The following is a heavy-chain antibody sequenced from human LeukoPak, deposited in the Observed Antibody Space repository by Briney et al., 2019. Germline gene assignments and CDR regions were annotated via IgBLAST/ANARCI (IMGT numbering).Heavy chain of an antibody. Sequence: GESLKISCKGSGYKFTNYWIAWVRQMPGQGLEWLGIIYPRDSDTRYSPSFQGQVSISVDTSIDTAYLQGSSVKASDTAMYYCARLLAAPYYINFWGQGTLVTVSS. D-gene: IGHD6-25*01. CDR2: IYPRDSDT. CDR1: GYKFTNYW. CDR3: ARLLAAPYYINF. V-gene: IGHV5-51*01. J-gene: IGHJ4*02.